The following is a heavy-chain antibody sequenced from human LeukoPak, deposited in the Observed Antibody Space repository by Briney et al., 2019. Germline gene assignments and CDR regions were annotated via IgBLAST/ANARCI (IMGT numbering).Heavy chain of an antibody. J-gene: IGHJ5*02. Sequence: PGGSLRLSCAASGYTFNSYAMSWVRQAPGKGLEWVSAISGSGGSTYYADSVKGRFTISRDNSKNTLYLQMNSLRAEVTAVYYCAKGVHCSSTSCLACFDPWGQGTLVTVSS. CDR3: AKGVHCSSTSCLACFDP. CDR2: ISGSGGST. CDR1: GYTFNSYA. V-gene: IGHV3-23*01. D-gene: IGHD2-2*01.